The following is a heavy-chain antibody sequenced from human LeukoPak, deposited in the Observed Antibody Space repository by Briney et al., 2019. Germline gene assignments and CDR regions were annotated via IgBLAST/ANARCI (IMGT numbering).Heavy chain of an antibody. Sequence: GGSLRLSCAASGFTFSTYWMHWVRQAPGKGPLWVSRINSDGSSATYADSVKGRFNISRDNAKNTLYLQMNSLRAEDTAVYYCASHRVVRGVFDPWGQGTLVTVSS. CDR2: INSDGSSA. CDR3: ASHRVVRGVFDP. D-gene: IGHD3-10*01. V-gene: IGHV3-74*01. CDR1: GFTFSTYW. J-gene: IGHJ5*02.